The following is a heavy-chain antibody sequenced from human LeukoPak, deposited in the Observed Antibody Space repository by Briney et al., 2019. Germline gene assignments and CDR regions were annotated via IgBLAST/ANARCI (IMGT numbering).Heavy chain of an antibody. Sequence: GGSLRLSCAASGFSFSNYAMHWVRQAPGKGLEWVAVISYDGTNKYYAESVKGRFTISRDNSKNTQDLQMNSLRVEDTAVYYCARDPSRSGSYRFDSWGQGTLVTVSS. D-gene: IGHD1-26*01. J-gene: IGHJ4*02. CDR2: ISYDGTNK. CDR1: GFSFSNYA. V-gene: IGHV3-30-3*01. CDR3: ARDPSRSGSYRFDS.